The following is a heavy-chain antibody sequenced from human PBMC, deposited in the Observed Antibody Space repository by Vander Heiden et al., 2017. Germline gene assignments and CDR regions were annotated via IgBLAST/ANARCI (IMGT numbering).Heavy chain of an antibody. CDR1: GFTIRRNN. D-gene: IGHD3-22*01. V-gene: IGHV3-21*01. CDR2: ISSSSSYT. CDR3: ARESRYYDSSGYPDAFDI. J-gene: IGHJ3*02. Sequence: EVHLVASGGGLVKPGGSLRLSQEAAGFTIRRNNTNWVCQAPGKGLGWVLSISSSSSYTYYADSVKGRFTISRDNAKNSLYLQMNSLRAEDPAVYYCARESRYYDSSGYPDAFDIWGQGTMV.